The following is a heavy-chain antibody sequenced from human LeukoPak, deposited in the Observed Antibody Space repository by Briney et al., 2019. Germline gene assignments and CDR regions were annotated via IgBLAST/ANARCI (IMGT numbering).Heavy chain of an antibody. J-gene: IGHJ5*02. D-gene: IGHD2-2*01. CDR2: IYSGGST. CDR3: ARESASRGFFDP. Sequence: GGSLRLSCAASRYTVSSNYLSWVSQAPGKGLEWVSIIYSGGSTYYADSVKGRFTISRDNSKNTLYLQMNSLRAEDTAVYYCARESASRGFFDPWGQGTLVTVSS. V-gene: IGHV3-53*01. CDR1: RYTVSSNY.